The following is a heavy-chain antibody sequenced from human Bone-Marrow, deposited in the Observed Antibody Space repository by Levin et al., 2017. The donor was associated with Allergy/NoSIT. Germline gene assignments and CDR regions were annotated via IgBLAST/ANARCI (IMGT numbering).Heavy chain of an antibody. D-gene: IGHD4-23*01. Sequence: TSSETLSLICTVSGDSITNYYWSWIRQPAGKGLEWIGRIYSSGRTDCSPSLKSRVTMSIDTSKNRLSLKVTSVTAADTAVYYCARYDYGGNSGLWYFDLWGRGTLVTVSS. CDR3: ARYDYGGNSGLWYFDL. J-gene: IGHJ2*01. CDR2: IYSSGRT. V-gene: IGHV4-59*10. CDR1: GDSITNYY.